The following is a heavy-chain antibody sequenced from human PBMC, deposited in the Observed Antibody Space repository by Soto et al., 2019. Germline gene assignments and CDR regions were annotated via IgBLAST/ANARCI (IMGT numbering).Heavy chain of an antibody. V-gene: IGHV4-34*01. Sequence: SETLSLTCAVYGGSFIGYYWSWIRQPPGKGLEWIGEINHSGSTNYNPSLKSRVTISVDTSKNQFSLKLSSVTAADTAVYYCARGWSLYYYYYGMDVWGQGTTVTVSS. CDR2: INHSGST. CDR1: GGSFIGYY. CDR3: ARGWSLYYYYYGMDV. J-gene: IGHJ6*02.